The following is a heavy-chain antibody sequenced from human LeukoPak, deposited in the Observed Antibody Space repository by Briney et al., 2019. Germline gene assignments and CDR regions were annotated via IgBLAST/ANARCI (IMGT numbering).Heavy chain of an antibody. CDR3: ARGYSSSSYNWFDP. V-gene: IGHV4-34*01. Sequence: SSETLSLTCAVFGGSFSGYYWSWIRQPPGKGLEWIGEINHSGSTNYNPSLKSRVTISVDTSKNQFSLKLSSVTAADTAVYYCARGYSSSSYNWFDPWGQGTLVTVSS. J-gene: IGHJ5*02. CDR2: INHSGST. D-gene: IGHD6-13*01. CDR1: GGSFSGYY.